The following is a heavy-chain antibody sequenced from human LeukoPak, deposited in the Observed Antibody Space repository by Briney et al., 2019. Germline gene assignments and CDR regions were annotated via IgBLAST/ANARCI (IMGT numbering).Heavy chain of an antibody. CDR1: GFNFSNSW. CDR2: INGDGSRT. D-gene: IGHD3-10*01. V-gene: IGHV3-74*01. Sequence: TGGSLRLSCAASGFNFSNSWMHWVRQAPGKGLVWVSRINGDGSRTGYADSVKGRFTVSRDNAGNALYLQMNSLRAEDTAVYYCSRGGSPFYWGQGTLVTVSS. CDR3: SRGGSPFY. J-gene: IGHJ4*02.